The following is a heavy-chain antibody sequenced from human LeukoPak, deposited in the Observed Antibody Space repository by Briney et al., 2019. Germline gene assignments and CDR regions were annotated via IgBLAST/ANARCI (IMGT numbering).Heavy chain of an antibody. CDR1: GFTFSSYW. Sequence: PGGSLRLSCAASGFTFSSYWMNWVRQAPGKGLEWVSIISGSGGNTYYADSVKGRFTISRDNSKNTLYLQMSSLRAEDTAVYYCAKDRGDWNFVDFDYWGQGTLVTVSS. J-gene: IGHJ4*02. CDR2: ISGSGGNT. V-gene: IGHV3-23*01. D-gene: IGHD1-7*01. CDR3: AKDRGDWNFVDFDY.